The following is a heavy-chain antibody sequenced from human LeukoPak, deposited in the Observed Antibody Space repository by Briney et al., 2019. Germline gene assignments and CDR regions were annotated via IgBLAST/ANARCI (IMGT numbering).Heavy chain of an antibody. V-gene: IGHV4-39*01. Sequence: SEALSLTCTVSGGSISSSNYYWGWIRQPPGKGLEWIGSIYHSGSTYQNPSLKSRVTISVDTSKDQFSLKLSSVTAADTAVYYCARSSGYSSSRGLNWFDPWGPGTLVTVSS. CDR3: ARSSGYSSSRGLNWFDP. CDR1: GGSISSSNYY. J-gene: IGHJ5*02. CDR2: IYHSGST. D-gene: IGHD6-13*01.